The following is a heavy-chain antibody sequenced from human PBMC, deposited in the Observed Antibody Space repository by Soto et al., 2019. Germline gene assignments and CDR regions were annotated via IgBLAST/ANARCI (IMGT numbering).Heavy chain of an antibody. CDR1: GYSFTSYW. CDR3: ARTWHYDILTGFFWFDP. J-gene: IGHJ5*02. V-gene: IGHV5-51*01. D-gene: IGHD3-9*01. Sequence: GESLKISCKGSGYSFTSYWIGWVRQMPGKGLEWMGIIYPGDSDTRYSPSFQGQVTISADKSISTAYPQWSSLKASDTAMYYCARTWHYDILTGFFWFDPWGQGTLVTVSS. CDR2: IYPGDSDT.